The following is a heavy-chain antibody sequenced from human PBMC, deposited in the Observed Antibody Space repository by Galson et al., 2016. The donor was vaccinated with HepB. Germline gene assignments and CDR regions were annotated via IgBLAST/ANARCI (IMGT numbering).Heavy chain of an antibody. CDR1: NDSITSIYW. Sequence: SETLSLTCAVSNDSITSIYWWNWVRQTPGKGLEWIGEIYHSGTTNYNPSLKSRGTISIDKSKNQFSLKLTSVTAADTAVYYCARMPYFDISGYDYYFDYWGQGTMVTVSS. V-gene: IGHV4-4*02. D-gene: IGHD3-22*01. J-gene: IGHJ4*03. CDR2: IYHSGTT. CDR3: ARMPYFDISGYDYYFDY.